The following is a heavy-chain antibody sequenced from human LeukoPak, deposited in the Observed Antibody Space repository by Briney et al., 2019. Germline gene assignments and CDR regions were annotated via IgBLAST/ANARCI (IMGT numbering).Heavy chain of an antibody. Sequence: GGSLRLSCAASGFTFSDYYMSWIRQAAGKGLEWVSYISSRTSDTNYVDSVKGRFTISRDNAKNSLYLQMNSLRAEDTAVYYCTRVGSSGSVDYWGQGTLVTVSS. D-gene: IGHD1-1*01. V-gene: IGHV3-11*06. CDR3: TRVGSSGSVDY. J-gene: IGHJ4*02. CDR1: GFTFSDYY. CDR2: ISSRTSDT.